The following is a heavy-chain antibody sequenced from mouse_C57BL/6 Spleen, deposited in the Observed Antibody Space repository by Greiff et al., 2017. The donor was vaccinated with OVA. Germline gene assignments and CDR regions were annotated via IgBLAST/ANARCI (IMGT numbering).Heavy chain of an antibody. D-gene: IGHD1-1*01. Sequence: EVQLQQSGPELVKPGASVKIPCKASGYTFTDYNMDWVKQSHGKSLEWIGDINPNNGGTIYNQKFKGKATLTVDKSSSTAYMELRSLTSEDTAVYYCARYPSYYGSSYGAMDYWGQGTSVTVSS. CDR1: GYTFTDYN. J-gene: IGHJ4*01. CDR2: INPNNGGT. CDR3: ARYPSYYGSSYGAMDY. V-gene: IGHV1-18*01.